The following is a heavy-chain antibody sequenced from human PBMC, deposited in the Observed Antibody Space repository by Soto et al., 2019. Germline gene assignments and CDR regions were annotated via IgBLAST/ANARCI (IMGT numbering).Heavy chain of an antibody. CDR3: ARHNYYYYYMDV. V-gene: IGHV4-61*08. CDR1: GGSISSGGYY. J-gene: IGHJ6*03. CDR2: IYYSGST. Sequence: SETLSLTCTVSGGSISSGGYYWSWIRQPPGKGLEWIGYIYYSGSTNYNPSLKSRVTISVDTSKNQFSLKLSSVTAADTAVYYCARHNYYYYYMDVWGKGTTVTVSS.